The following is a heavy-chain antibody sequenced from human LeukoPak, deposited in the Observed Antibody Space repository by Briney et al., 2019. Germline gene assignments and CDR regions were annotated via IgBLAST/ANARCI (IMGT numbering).Heavy chain of an antibody. CDR1: GGSISTYY. CDR3: ASHSGGYAY. J-gene: IGHJ4*02. D-gene: IGHD5-12*01. V-gene: IGHV4-59*12. CDR2: IFDSGST. Sequence: SETLSLTCTVSGGSISTYYWSWIRQPPGKALEWIAYIFDSGSTNYNPSLKSRVTLSADTSKNQFSLKLSSVTAADTAVYYCASHSGGYAYWGQGTLVTVSS.